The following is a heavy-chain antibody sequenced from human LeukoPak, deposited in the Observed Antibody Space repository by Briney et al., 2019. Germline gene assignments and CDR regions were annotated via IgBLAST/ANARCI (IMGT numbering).Heavy chain of an antibody. CDR2: IYYSGST. V-gene: IGHV4-39*01. D-gene: IGHD3-3*01. J-gene: IGHJ4*02. Sequence: PSETLSLTCTVSGGSISSSSYYWGWLRQPPGTGLEWIGSIYYSGSTYYNPSLKSRVTISVDTSKNQFSLKLSSVTAADTAVYYCARITIFGVVIIPFDYWGQGTLVTVSS. CDR3: ARITIFGVVIIPFDY. CDR1: GGSISSSSYY.